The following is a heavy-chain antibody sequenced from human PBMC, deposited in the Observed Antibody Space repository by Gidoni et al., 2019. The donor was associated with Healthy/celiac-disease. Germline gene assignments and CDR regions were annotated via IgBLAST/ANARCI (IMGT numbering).Heavy chain of an antibody. CDR3: ARGNPPVGVQLYYFDY. J-gene: IGHJ4*02. CDR2: INHSGST. V-gene: IGHV4-34*01. Sequence: QVQLQQWGAGLLKPSETLSLTCAVYGGSFRGYYWSWIRQPPGKGLEWIWEINHSGSTNYNPSLKSRVTISVDTSKNQFSLKLSSVTAADTAVYYCARGNPPVGVQLYYFDYWGQGTLVTVSS. D-gene: IGHD1-1*01. CDR1: GGSFRGYY.